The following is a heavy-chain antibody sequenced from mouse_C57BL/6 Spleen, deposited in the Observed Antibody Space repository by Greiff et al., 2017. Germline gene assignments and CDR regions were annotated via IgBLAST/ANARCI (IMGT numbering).Heavy chain of an antibody. CDR1: GYTFTSYW. V-gene: IGHV1-50*01. D-gene: IGHD1-1*01. CDR3: ARKSSYDYAMDY. CDR2: IDPSDSYT. J-gene: IGHJ4*01. Sequence: QVQLQQPGAELVKPGASVKLSCKASGYTFTSYWMQWVKQRPGQGLEWIGEIDPSDSYTNYNQKFKGKATLTVDTSSSTAYMQLSSLTSEDSAVYYCARKSSYDYAMDYWGQGTSVTVSS.